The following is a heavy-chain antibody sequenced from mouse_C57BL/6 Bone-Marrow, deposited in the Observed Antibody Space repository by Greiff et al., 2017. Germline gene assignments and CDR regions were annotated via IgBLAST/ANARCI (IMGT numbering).Heavy chain of an antibody. CDR1: GFTFSDYG. Sequence: EVKLVEPGGGLVQPGGSLKLSCAASGFTFSDYGMAWVRQAPRKGPEWVAFISNLAYSIYYADTVTGRFTISRENAKNTLYLEMSSLRSEDTAMYYCARHDYSRAWFAYWGQGTLVTVSA. V-gene: IGHV5-15*04. CDR2: ISNLAYSI. J-gene: IGHJ3*01. D-gene: IGHD2-5*01. CDR3: ARHDYSRAWFAY.